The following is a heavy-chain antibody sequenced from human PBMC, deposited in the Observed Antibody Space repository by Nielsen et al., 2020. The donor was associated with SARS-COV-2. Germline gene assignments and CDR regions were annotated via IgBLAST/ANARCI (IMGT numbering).Heavy chain of an antibody. V-gene: IGHV1-8*01. CDR3: AKNPAYYGSGSYFSWFDP. J-gene: IGHJ5*02. D-gene: IGHD3-10*01. CDR2: MNPNSGNT. Sequence: ASVKVSCKASGYTFTSYDINWVRQATGQGPEWMGWMNPNSGNTGYAQKFQGRVTMTRDTSISTAYMELSRLRSDDTAVYYCAKNPAYYGSGSYFSWFDPWGQGTLVTVSS. CDR1: GYTFTSYD.